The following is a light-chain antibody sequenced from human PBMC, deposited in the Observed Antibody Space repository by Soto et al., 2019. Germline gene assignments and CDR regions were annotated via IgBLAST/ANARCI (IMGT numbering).Light chain of an antibody. Sequence: EIVLTQSPGTLSLSPGERATLSCKASQSVSGSYLAWYQQKPGQAPRLLIYGASSRATGIPDRFSGSGSGTGFTLTISRLEPEDFAMYYCQQYGSSPSTFGQGTKLEIK. V-gene: IGKV3-20*01. CDR2: GAS. CDR3: QQYGSSPST. J-gene: IGKJ2*01. CDR1: QSVSGSY.